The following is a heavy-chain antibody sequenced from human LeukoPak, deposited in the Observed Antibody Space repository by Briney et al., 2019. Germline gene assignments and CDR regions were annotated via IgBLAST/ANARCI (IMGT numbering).Heavy chain of an antibody. Sequence: SETLSLTCTVSGGSISSSSYYWGWIRQPPGKGLEWIGSIYYSGSTYYNPSLKSRVTISVDKSKNQFSLKLSSVTAADTAVYYCARDSVYYDSSGYSVGRAFDIWGQGTMVTVSS. D-gene: IGHD3-22*01. CDR1: GGSISSSSYY. CDR2: IYYSGST. CDR3: ARDSVYYDSSGYSVGRAFDI. J-gene: IGHJ3*02. V-gene: IGHV4-39*07.